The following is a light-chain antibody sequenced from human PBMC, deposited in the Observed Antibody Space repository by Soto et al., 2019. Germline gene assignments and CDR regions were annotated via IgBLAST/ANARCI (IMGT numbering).Light chain of an antibody. Sequence: EIVMTQSPATLSVSPGERATLSCRASQSVSSNLAWYQQKPGQAPRLLIYGASTRATGIPARSSGSGSGTEFTLTISSLQSEDFAVYYCQEYNNGLFWTFGQGTKVEIK. J-gene: IGKJ1*01. CDR3: QEYNNGLFWT. CDR2: GAS. CDR1: QSVSSN. V-gene: IGKV3-15*01.